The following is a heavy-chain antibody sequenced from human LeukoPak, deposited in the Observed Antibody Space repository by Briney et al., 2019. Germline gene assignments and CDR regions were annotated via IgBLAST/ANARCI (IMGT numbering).Heavy chain of an antibody. V-gene: IGHV4-59*08. CDR2: IYYSGST. J-gene: IGHJ5*02. CDR3: AILPTLFGPFDP. D-gene: IGHD3-3*01. Sequence: PSETLSLTCTVSGGSISSYYCSWVRQPPGKGLEWIGFIYYSGSTTYNPSLKSRVTISVDTSKNQFSLRLSSVTAADTAVYYCAILPTLFGPFDPWGQGALVTVSS. CDR1: GGSISSYY.